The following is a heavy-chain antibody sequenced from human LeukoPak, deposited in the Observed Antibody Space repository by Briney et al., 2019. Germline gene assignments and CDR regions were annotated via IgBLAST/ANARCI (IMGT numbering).Heavy chain of an antibody. CDR3: ARGSPLYYGSGSYDYGMDV. CDR1: GYTFTSYG. V-gene: IGHV1-18*01. J-gene: IGHJ6*02. Sequence: ASVKVSCKASGYTFTSYGISWVRQAPGQGLEWMGWISAYNGNTNYAQKLQGRVTMTRDTSISTAYMELSRLRSDDTAVYYCARGSPLYYGSGSYDYGMDVWGQGTTVTVSS. CDR2: ISAYNGNT. D-gene: IGHD3-10*01.